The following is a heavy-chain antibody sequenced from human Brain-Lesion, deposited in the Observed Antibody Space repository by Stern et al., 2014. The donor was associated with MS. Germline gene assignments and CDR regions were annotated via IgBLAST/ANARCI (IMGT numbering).Heavy chain of an antibody. V-gene: IGHV3-43D*03. D-gene: IGHD2-21*01. CDR3: AGGLGF. Sequence: EEQLVESGGVVVQPGGSLRLSCAASGFTFGDYAMHWVRQAPGKGLEWVSLITWDGGSTSYTDSVKGRFSISRDNRKSFLYLQMNSLRPEDTALYYCAGGLGFWGRGTLVTVSS. CDR2: ITWDGGST. J-gene: IGHJ4*02. CDR1: GFTFGDYA.